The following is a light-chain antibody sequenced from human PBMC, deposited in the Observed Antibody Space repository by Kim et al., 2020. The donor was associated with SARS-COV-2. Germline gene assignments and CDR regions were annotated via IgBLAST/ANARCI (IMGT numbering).Light chain of an antibody. Sequence: GQSVTISCTGTSSDVGGYNYVSWYQQHPGKAAKLMIYDVSKRPSGVPDRFSGSKSGNTASLTISGLQAEDEADYYCCSYAGSYTLVFGGGTQLTVL. CDR2: DVS. V-gene: IGLV2-11*01. CDR1: SSDVGGYNY. CDR3: CSYAGSYTLV. J-gene: IGLJ2*01.